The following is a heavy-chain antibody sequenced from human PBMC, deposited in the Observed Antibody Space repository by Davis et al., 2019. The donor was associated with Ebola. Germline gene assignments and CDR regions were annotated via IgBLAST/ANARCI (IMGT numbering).Heavy chain of an antibody. Sequence: ASVKVSCKASGYAFASYYMHWVRQAPGQGLEWMGIINPSGDSTSYAQTFQGRVTMTRDTSTSTVYMELSSLRSEDTAVYYCARDRSSRTPKYYYYYYYMDVWGKGTTVTVSS. V-gene: IGHV1-46*01. CDR2: INPSGDST. J-gene: IGHJ6*03. CDR3: ARDRSSRTPKYYYYYYYMDV. CDR1: GYAFASYY. D-gene: IGHD6-13*01.